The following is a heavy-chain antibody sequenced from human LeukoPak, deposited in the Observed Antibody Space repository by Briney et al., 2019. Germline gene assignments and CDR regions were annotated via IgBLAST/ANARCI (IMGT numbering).Heavy chain of an antibody. CDR3: ARGPTVSIDY. Sequence: PSETLSLTCTVSGGSISSSSYYWGWIRQPPGKGLEWIGSIYYSGSTYYNPSLKSRVTISVDTSKNQFSLKLSSVTAADTAVYYCARGPTVSIDYWGQGTLVTVSS. CDR2: IYYSGST. J-gene: IGHJ4*02. CDR1: GGSISSSSYY. V-gene: IGHV4-39*01. D-gene: IGHD4-17*01.